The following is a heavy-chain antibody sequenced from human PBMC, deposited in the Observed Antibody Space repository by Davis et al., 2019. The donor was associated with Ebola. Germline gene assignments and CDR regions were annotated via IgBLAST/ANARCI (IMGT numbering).Heavy chain of an antibody. V-gene: IGHV3-20*04. D-gene: IGHD3-10*01. CDR3: ARDELWFGELCDY. J-gene: IGHJ4*02. CDR2: ISWNGGST. Sequence: PGGSLRLSCAASGFTFDAYGMSWVRQAPGKGLEWVSSISWNGGSTGYADSVKGRFTISRDNAKNSLYLQMNSLRAEDTAVYYCARDELWFGELCDYWGQGTLVTVSS. CDR1: GFTFDAYG.